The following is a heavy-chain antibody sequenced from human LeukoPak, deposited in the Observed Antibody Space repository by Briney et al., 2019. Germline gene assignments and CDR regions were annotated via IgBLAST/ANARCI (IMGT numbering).Heavy chain of an antibody. CDR2: ISWNSGSI. J-gene: IGHJ4*02. Sequence: PGGSLRLSCAASGFTFDDYAMHWVRQAPGKGLEWVSGISWNSGSIGYADSVKGRFTISRDNAKNSLYLQMNSLRAEDTALYYCAKDRRVAYDSSGYPYYFDYWGQGTLVTVSS. V-gene: IGHV3-9*01. CDR1: GFTFDDYA. D-gene: IGHD3-22*01. CDR3: AKDRRVAYDSSGYPYYFDY.